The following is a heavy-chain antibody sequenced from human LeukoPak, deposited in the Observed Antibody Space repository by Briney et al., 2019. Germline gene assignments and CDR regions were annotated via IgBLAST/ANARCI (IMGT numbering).Heavy chain of an antibody. D-gene: IGHD1-26*01. CDR1: GFTFSRDD. V-gene: IGHV3-23*01. CDR2: ISASGTNT. J-gene: IGHJ3*02. CDR3: TTVGADAFDI. Sequence: QTGGSLRLTCAASGFTFSRDDMGWVRQAPGRGLEWVSGISASGTNTYYADSVKGRFTISRDNSKNTLYLQMNSLRAEDTAVYYCTTVGADAFDIWGQGTMVTVSS.